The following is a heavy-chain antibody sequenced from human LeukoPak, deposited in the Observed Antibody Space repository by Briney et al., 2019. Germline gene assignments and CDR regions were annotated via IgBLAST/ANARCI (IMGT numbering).Heavy chain of an antibody. D-gene: IGHD5-12*01. CDR3: TTDLIERSHSGYSDY. V-gene: IGHV3-15*01. CDR1: GFTFSNAW. CDR2: IKSKTDGGTT. J-gene: IGHJ4*02. Sequence: PGGSLRVSCAASGFTFSNAWMSWVRQAPGKGLEWVGRIKSKTDGGTTDYAAPVKGRFTISRDDSKNTLYLQMNSLKTEDTAVYYSTTDLIERSHSGYSDYWGQGTLVTVSS.